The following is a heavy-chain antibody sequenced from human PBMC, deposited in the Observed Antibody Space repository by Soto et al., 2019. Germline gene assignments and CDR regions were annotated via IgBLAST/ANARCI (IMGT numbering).Heavy chain of an antibody. CDR3: ASLVTLVREVRESSYY. J-gene: IGHJ4*02. CDR1: GGTFSSYA. D-gene: IGHD3-10*01. Sequence: QVQLVQHSAEVKKPGSSVKVSCKASGGTFSSYAISWVRQAPVQGLEWLGGLIPIFGTANYAQKCQGRLTMTSDESTSTACMEVRSLSSEDTAEYDFASLVTLVREVRESSYYWCQG. V-gene: IGHV1-69*01. CDR2: LIPIFGTA.